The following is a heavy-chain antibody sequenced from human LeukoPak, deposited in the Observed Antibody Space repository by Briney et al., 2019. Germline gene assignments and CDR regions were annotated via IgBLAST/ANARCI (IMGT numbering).Heavy chain of an antibody. CDR2: INASGTTI. CDR3: ARDLGDYLWGSYRYTFGY. CDR1: GFSFSSYE. Sequence: GGSLRLSCAASGFSFSSYEMNWVRQAPGKGLEWVSYINASGTTIYYADSVKGRFTISRDNAEKSLYLQMNSLRAEDTAVYYCARDLGDYLWGSYRYTFGYWGQGTLVTVSS. V-gene: IGHV3-48*03. D-gene: IGHD3-16*02. J-gene: IGHJ4*02.